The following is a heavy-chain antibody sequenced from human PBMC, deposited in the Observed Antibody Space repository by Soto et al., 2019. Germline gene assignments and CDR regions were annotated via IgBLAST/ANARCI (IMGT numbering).Heavy chain of an antibody. CDR2: IGTAGDT. J-gene: IGHJ6*02. CDR1: VFTFSSYD. Sequence: WGSLRLSCAASVFTFSSYDMHWVRQATGKGLEWVSAIGTAGDTYYPGSVKGRFTISRENAKNSLYLQMNSLRAGDTAVYYCARNSRDFWSGYLGGMDVWGQGTTVTVSS. CDR3: ARNSRDFWSGYLGGMDV. D-gene: IGHD3-3*01. V-gene: IGHV3-13*01.